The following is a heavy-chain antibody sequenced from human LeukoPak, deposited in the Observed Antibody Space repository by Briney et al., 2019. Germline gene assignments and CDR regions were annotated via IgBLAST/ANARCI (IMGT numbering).Heavy chain of an antibody. J-gene: IGHJ6*03. Sequence: SETLSLTCAVSGGSISSGGYSWSWIRQPPGKGLEWIGYIYYSGSTYYNPSLKSRVTISVDTSKNQFSLKLSSVTAADTAVYYCARHAEIAAASGHYYYYYMDVWGKGTTVTISS. CDR3: ARHAEIAAASGHYYYYYMDV. V-gene: IGHV4-30-4*07. CDR1: GGSISSGGYS. CDR2: IYYSGST. D-gene: IGHD6-13*01.